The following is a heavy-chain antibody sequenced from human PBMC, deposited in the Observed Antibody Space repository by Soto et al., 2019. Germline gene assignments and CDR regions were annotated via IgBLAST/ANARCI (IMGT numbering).Heavy chain of an antibody. Sequence: PGGSLRLSCAASGFTFSSYAMSWVRQAPGKGLEWVSAISGSGGSTYYADSVKGRFTISRDNSKNTLYLQMNSLRAEDTAVYYCAKERSDFGYCSGGSCYFGDYWGQGTLVTVSS. D-gene: IGHD2-15*01. CDR1: GFTFSSYA. J-gene: IGHJ4*02. CDR3: AKERSDFGYCSGGSCYFGDY. V-gene: IGHV3-23*01. CDR2: ISGSGGST.